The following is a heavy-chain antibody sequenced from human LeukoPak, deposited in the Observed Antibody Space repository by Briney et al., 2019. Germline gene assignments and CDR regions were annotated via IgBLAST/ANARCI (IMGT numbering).Heavy chain of an antibody. CDR3: ARSGYS. CDR2: IKEDGSKK. Sequence: GGSLRLSCAASGFTFSSYAMSWVRQAPGKGLEWVANIKEDGSKKEYVDSVKGRFTISRDNAKNSLYLQMDSLRADDTAVYYCARSGYSWGQGTLVTVSS. J-gene: IGHJ4*02. V-gene: IGHV3-7*01. D-gene: IGHD3-22*01. CDR1: GFTFSSYA.